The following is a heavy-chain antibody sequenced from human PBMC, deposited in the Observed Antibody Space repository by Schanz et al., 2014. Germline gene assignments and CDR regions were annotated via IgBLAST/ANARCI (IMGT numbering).Heavy chain of an antibody. CDR1: GFTFSVYS. D-gene: IGHD1-26*01. Sequence: EVQLVESGGCLVQPGGSLRLSCTASGFTFSVYSMHWVRQTPGKGLEHVSGITTSGSSTVYADSVKGRFTTSRDNSKNTMYLQMNSLRAEDTAVYYCVKDLQRELLRDDHYYGMDVWGQGTTVTVSS. J-gene: IGHJ6*02. CDR3: VKDLQRELLRDDHYYGMDV. CDR2: ITTSGSST. V-gene: IGHV3-64D*06.